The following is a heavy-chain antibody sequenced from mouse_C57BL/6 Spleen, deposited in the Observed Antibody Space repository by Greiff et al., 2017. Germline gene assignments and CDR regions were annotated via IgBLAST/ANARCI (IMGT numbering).Heavy chain of an antibody. J-gene: IGHJ2*01. CDR3: ARSGYGSSYFDY. CDR2: IDPSDSYT. CDR1: GYTFTSSW. Sequence: QVQLQQPGAELVKPGASVKLSCKASGYTFTSSWMQWVKQRPGQGLEWIGEIDPSDSYTNYNQKFKGKATLTVDTSSSTAYMQLSSLTSEDSAVYYCARSGYGSSYFDYWGQGTTLTVSS. V-gene: IGHV1-50*01. D-gene: IGHD1-1*01.